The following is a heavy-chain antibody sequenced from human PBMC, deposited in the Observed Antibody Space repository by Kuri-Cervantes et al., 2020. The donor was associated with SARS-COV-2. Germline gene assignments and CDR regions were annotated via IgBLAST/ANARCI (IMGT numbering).Heavy chain of an antibody. CDR3: AILPHLPDPEDAFDI. CDR1: GYTFTGYY. D-gene: IGHD2/OR15-2a*01. J-gene: IGHJ3*02. V-gene: IGHV1-2*02. CDR2: INPNSGGT. Sequence: SVPVPCKASGYTFTGYYKHWVRQAPGQPVEWTGWINPNSGGTNYAQKLQGRVTTTTDTSTSTAYMELRSLRSYDTAVYYCAILPHLPDPEDAFDIWGQGTMVTVSS.